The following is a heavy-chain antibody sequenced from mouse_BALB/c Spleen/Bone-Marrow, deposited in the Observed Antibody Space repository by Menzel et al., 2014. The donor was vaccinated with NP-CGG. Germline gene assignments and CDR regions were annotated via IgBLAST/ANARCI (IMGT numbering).Heavy chain of an antibody. CDR3: ARGTLLRSGYFDV. J-gene: IGHJ1*01. D-gene: IGHD1-2*01. V-gene: IGHV1S137*01. CDR1: GYTFTDYA. Sequence: VQVVESGAELVRPGVSVKISCKGSGYTFTDYAMHWVKQSHAKSLEWIGVISTYYGDASYNQKFKGKATMTVDKSSSTAYMELARLTSEDSAIYYCARGTLLRSGYFDVWGAGTTVTVSS. CDR2: ISTYYGDA.